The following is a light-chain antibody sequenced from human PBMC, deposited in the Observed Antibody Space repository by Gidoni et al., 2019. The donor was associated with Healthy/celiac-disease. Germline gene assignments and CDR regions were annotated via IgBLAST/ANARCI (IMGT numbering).Light chain of an antibody. V-gene: IGKV3-11*01. CDR1: QSVSSY. Sequence: ELVLTQSPATLSLSPGERATLSCRASQSVSSYLAWYQQKPGQAPRLLIYDASNRATGIPARFSGSGSGTDFTLTISDLEPEDFSVYYCQQRSNWPPALTFGGGTKVEIK. J-gene: IGKJ4*01. CDR3: QQRSNWPPALT. CDR2: DAS.